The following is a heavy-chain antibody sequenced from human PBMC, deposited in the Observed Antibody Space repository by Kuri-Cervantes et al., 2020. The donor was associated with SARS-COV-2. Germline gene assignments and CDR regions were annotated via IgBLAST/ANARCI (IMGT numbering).Heavy chain of an antibody. Sequence: GGSLRLSCTASGFTFSSYAMSWVRQAPGKGLEWVSVIYSGGSSTYYADSVKGRFTISRDNSKNTLYLQMNSLRAEETAVYYCAKDLGDYCMDVWGQGTTVTVSS. CDR1: GFTFSSYA. D-gene: IGHD1-26*01. J-gene: IGHJ6*02. CDR2: IYSGGSST. CDR3: AKDLGDYCMDV. V-gene: IGHV3-23*03.